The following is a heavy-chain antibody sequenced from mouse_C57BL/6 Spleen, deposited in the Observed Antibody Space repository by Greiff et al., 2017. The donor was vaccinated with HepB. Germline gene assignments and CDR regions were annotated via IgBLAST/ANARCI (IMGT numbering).Heavy chain of an antibody. J-gene: IGHJ2*01. Sequence: EVQLQESGGGLVKPGGSLKLSCAASGFTFSDYGMHWVRQAPEKGLEWVAYISSGSSTIYYADTVKGRFTISRDNAKNTLVLQMTSLRSEDTAMYYCARRWDYGSSYSYYFDYWGQGTTLTVSS. CDR2: ISSGSSTI. CDR1: GFTFSDYG. CDR3: ARRWDYGSSYSYYFDY. V-gene: IGHV5-17*01. D-gene: IGHD1-1*01.